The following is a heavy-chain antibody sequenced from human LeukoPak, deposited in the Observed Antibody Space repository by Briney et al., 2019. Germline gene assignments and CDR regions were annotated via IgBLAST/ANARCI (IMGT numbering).Heavy chain of an antibody. CDR3: AKGLRAQWLVPCWFDP. J-gene: IGHJ5*02. CDR1: GFTFGDYA. CDR2: ISWNSGSI. V-gene: IGHV3-9*01. D-gene: IGHD6-19*01. Sequence: GRSLRLSCAASGFTFGDYAMHWVRQAPGKGLEWVSGISWNSGSIGYADSVKGRFTISRDNAKNSLYLQMNSLRAEDTALYYCAKGLRAQWLVPCWFDPWGQGTLVTVSS.